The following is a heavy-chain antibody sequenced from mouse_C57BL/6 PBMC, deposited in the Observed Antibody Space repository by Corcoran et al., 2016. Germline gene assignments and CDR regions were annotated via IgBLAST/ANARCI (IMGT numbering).Heavy chain of an antibody. D-gene: IGHD2-3*01. V-gene: IGHV9-3*01. J-gene: IGHJ2*01. Sequence: QIQLVQSGPELKKPGETVKISCKASGYTFTTYGMSWVKQAPGKGLKWMGWINTYSGVPTYADDFKGRFAFSLETSASTAYLQINNLKNEDTATYVCARCDDGSYYFDYWGQGTTLTVSS. CDR1: GYTFTTYG. CDR2: INTYSGVP. CDR3: ARCDDGSYYFDY.